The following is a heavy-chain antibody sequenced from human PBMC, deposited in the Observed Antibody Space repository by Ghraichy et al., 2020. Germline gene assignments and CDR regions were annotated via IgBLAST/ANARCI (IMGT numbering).Heavy chain of an antibody. Sequence: GGSLRLSCAASGLTFSGYWMNWVRQGPGKGLEWVAIIKQDASEKHYVDSVRGRFTISRDNAKKTLYLQMTSLRVEDTAVYYCAGGGGYLIELWGQGTLVTVSS. J-gene: IGHJ4*02. CDR1: GLTFSGYW. CDR2: IKQDASEK. V-gene: IGHV3-7*02. CDR3: AGGGGYLIEL. D-gene: IGHD6-25*01.